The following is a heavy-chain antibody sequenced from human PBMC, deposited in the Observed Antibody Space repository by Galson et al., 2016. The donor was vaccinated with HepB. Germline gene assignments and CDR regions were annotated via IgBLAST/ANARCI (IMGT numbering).Heavy chain of an antibody. Sequence: SLRLSCAASGFIFDEYAMHWVRQAPGKGLEWVSGISWNSGTIGYADSVKGRFTISRDSAKNSLYLQMNSLRAEDTAVYYCARDFRVVQGEITTYHGMDVWGKGTTVTVSS. D-gene: IGHD3-10*01. CDR1: GFIFDEYA. J-gene: IGHJ6*04. V-gene: IGHV3-9*01. CDR3: ARDFRVVQGEITTYHGMDV. CDR2: ISWNSGTI.